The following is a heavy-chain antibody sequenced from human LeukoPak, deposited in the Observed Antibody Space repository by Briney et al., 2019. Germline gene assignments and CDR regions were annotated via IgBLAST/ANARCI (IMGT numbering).Heavy chain of an antibody. D-gene: IGHD3-22*01. CDR2: NNSGGST. V-gene: IGHV3-66*01. J-gene: IGHJ3*02. Sequence: GGSLRLSCAASVFTVSSNYMSWVRQAPGKGLEWGPVNNSGGSTYYADSVKSRFTISRDNSKNTLYLQMNSLRAEDTAVYYCARRGYYYDSSGYPDAFDIWGQGTMVTVSS. CDR1: VFTVSSNY. CDR3: ARRGYYYDSSGYPDAFDI.